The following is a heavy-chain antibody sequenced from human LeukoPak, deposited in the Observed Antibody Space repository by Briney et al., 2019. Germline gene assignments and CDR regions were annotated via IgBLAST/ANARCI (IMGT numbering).Heavy chain of an antibody. V-gene: IGHV3-73*01. Sequence: GGPLRLSGAASGFTFSGSERHWFRKAPGKGLEWLGRIRSKADSYTTAYAASVKGRFIVSRDDSKNTAYLQMNSLKTEDTAVYYCRAAADLNDYWGQGTLVTVSS. D-gene: IGHD6-13*01. J-gene: IGHJ4*02. CDR3: RAAADLNDY. CDR1: GFTFSGSE. CDR2: IRSKADSYTT.